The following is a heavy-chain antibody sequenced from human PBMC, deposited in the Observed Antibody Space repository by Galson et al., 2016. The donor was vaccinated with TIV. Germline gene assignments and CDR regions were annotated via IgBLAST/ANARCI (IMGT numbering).Heavy chain of an antibody. V-gene: IGHV1-69*13. Sequence: SVKVSCKASGGIINSYAINWVRQAPGQGLEWLGGIFPMFSSPTYAQKFQGRVTLIADESTTTTYMELSSLRSEDMAIYYCEGSRHHLRGDSIDYYIMEVWGQGTTVTVSS. D-gene: IGHD2-21*02. CDR2: IFPMFSSP. CDR3: EGSRHHLRGDSIDYYIMEV. CDR1: GGIINSYA. J-gene: IGHJ6*02.